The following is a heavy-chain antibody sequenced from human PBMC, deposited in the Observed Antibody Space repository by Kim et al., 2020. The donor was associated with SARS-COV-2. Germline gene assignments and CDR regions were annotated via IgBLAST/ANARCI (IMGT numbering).Heavy chain of an antibody. V-gene: IGHV3-9*01. J-gene: IGHJ4*02. CDR3: AKTYEVGAFDY. D-gene: IGHD1-26*01. CDR2: ISWNSGSI. CDR1: GFTFDDYA. Sequence: GGSLRLSCAASGFTFDDYAMHWVRQAPGKGLEWVSGISWNSGSIGYADSVKGRFTISRDNAKNSLYLQMNSLRAEDTALYYCAKTYEVGAFDYWGQGTLVTVSS.